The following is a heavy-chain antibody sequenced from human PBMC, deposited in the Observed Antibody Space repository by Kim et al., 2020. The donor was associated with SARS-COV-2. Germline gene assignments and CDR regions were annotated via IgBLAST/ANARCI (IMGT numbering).Heavy chain of an antibody. D-gene: IGHD3-10*01. V-gene: IGHV1-69*13. J-gene: IGHJ6*02. CDR1: GGTFSSYA. Sequence: SVKVSCKASGGTFSSYAISWVRQAPGQGLEWMGGIIPIFGTANYAQKFQGRVTITADESTSTAYMELSSLRSEDTAVYYCATYGDYYYYGMDVWGQGTTVTVSS. CDR2: IIPIFGTA. CDR3: ATYGDYYYYGMDV.